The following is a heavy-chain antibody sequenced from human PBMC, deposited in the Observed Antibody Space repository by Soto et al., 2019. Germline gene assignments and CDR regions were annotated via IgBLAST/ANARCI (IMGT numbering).Heavy chain of an antibody. CDR1: GFTFNDHY. Sequence: GGSLRLSCAASGFTFNDHYMDWVRQAPGKGLEWVGRIKNKANSYTTEYAASVKGRFTISRDESKNSLYLQMNSLKTEDTAVYYCVTGVSENALYHFDYWGQGTLVTVSS. CDR3: VTGVSENALYHFDY. V-gene: IGHV3-72*01. J-gene: IGHJ4*02. D-gene: IGHD3-16*01. CDR2: IKNKANSYTT.